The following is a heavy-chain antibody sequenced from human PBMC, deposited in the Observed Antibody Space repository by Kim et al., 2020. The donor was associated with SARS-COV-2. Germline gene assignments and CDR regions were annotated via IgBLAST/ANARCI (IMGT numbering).Heavy chain of an antibody. J-gene: IGHJ4*02. CDR1: GYSFTSYW. CDR2: IYPGDSDT. CDR3: ARPTGLYSSSWYYFDY. Sequence: GESLKISCKGSGYSFTSYWIGWVRQMPGKGLEWMGIIYPGDSDTRYSPSFQGQVTISADKSISTAYLQWSSLKASDTAMYYCARPTGLYSSSWYYFDYWGQGTLVTVSS. V-gene: IGHV5-51*01. D-gene: IGHD6-13*01.